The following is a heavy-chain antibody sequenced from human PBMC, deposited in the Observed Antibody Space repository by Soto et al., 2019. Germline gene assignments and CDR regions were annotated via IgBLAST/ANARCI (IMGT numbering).Heavy chain of an antibody. CDR3: AREQDPYSRPWQEFEY. CDR1: GFTLSSYD. CDR2: IATSGET. J-gene: IGHJ4*02. Sequence: EVQLVESGGGLVQPGGSLRLSCAASGFTLSSYDMHWVRQAPGKGLEWVSAIATSGETFYAGSVKGRFTISREDARDSLYLQMNSLRAEDTAVYYCAREQDPYSRPWQEFEYWGQGDLVTVSP. V-gene: IGHV3-13*01. D-gene: IGHD6-13*01.